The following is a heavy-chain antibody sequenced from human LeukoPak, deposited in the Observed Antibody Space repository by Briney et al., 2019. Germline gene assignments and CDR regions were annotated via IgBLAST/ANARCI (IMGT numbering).Heavy chain of an antibody. J-gene: IGHJ4*02. Sequence: GGSLRLSCAASGFTSSSYAMSWVRQAPGKGLEWVSAISGSGGSTYYADSVKGRFTISRDNSKNTLYLQMDSLRAEDTAVYYCAKENTIFGVVIIPFDYWGQGTLVTVSS. D-gene: IGHD3-3*01. CDR3: AKENTIFGVVIIPFDY. CDR1: GFTSSSYA. V-gene: IGHV3-23*01. CDR2: ISGSGGST.